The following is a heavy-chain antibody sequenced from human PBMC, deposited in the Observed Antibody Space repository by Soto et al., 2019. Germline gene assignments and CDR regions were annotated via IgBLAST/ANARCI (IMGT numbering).Heavy chain of an antibody. D-gene: IGHD2-15*01. V-gene: IGHV3-30*18. CDR2: ISYDGSNK. CDR1: GFTFSSYG. CDR3: AKDRDIVVVVAATTSGMDV. J-gene: IGHJ6*02. Sequence: TGGSLRLSCAASGFTFSSYGMHWVRQAPGKGLEWVAVISYDGSNKYYADSVKGRFTISRDNSKNTLYLQMNSLRAEDTAVYYCAKDRDIVVVVAATTSGMDVWGQGTTVTVSS.